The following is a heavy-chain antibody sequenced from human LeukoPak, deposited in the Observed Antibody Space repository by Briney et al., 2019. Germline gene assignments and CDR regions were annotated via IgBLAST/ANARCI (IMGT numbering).Heavy chain of an antibody. CDR1: GGSISSYY. Sequence: PSETLSLTCTVPGGSISSYYWSWIRQPPGKGLEWIGYIYYSGSTNYNPSLKSRVTISVDTSKNQFSLKLSSVTAADTAVYYCARDSYCSGGSCYSSGAFDIWGQGTMVTVSS. J-gene: IGHJ3*02. CDR2: IYYSGST. CDR3: ARDSYCSGGSCYSSGAFDI. D-gene: IGHD2-15*01. V-gene: IGHV4-59*01.